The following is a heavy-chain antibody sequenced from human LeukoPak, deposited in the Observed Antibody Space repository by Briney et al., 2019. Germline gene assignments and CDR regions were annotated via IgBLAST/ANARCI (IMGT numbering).Heavy chain of an antibody. D-gene: IGHD3-16*02. J-gene: IGHJ4*02. V-gene: IGHV3-21*01. CDR2: ITGSSSYT. CDR3: ARDGENAYVWGSYRKD. Sequence: PGGSLRLSCAASGFTFSSYSMNWVRQAPGKGLEWVSSITGSSSYTYYADSVKGRFTISRDNAKNSLYLQMNSLRADDTAVYYCARDGENAYVWGSYRKDWGQGALVTVSS. CDR1: GFTFSSYS.